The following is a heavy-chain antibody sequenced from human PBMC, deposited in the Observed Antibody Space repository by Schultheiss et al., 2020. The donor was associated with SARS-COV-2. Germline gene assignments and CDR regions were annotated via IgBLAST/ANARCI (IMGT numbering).Heavy chain of an antibody. CDR1: GFTFSSYG. D-gene: IGHD4-11*01. Sequence: GGSLRLSCAASGFTFSSYGMHWVRQAPGKGLEWVAVISYDGSNKYYADSVKGRFTISRDNSKNTLYLQMNSLRAEDTAVYYCAKGTTAATDDAFDIWGQGTMVTVSS. J-gene: IGHJ3*02. V-gene: IGHV3-30*18. CDR3: AKGTTAATDDAFDI. CDR2: ISYDGSNK.